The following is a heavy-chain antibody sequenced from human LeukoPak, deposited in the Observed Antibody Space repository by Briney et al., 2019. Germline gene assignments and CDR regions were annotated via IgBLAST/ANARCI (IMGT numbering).Heavy chain of an antibody. J-gene: IGHJ4*02. CDR1: GGSISSRTYY. Sequence: PSETLSLTCTVSGGSISSRTYYWGWIRQPPGKGLEWIVSSYYSGSTYCNPSLKSRVTISVDTSKNQFSLKLRSVTAADTAVYYCARLADCSSTRCHDYWGQGTLVTVSS. V-gene: IGHV4-39*01. CDR3: ARLADCSSTRCHDY. D-gene: IGHD2-2*01. CDR2: SYYSGST.